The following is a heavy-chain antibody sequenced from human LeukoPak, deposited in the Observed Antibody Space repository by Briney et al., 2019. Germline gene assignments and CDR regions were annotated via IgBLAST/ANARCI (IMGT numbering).Heavy chain of an antibody. Sequence: GRSLSLSCSASGFTFSSYGMHWVRQAPGKGLEWVAVIWYDESYKYYADSVKGRFTISRDNSKNTLYLQMNSLRAEDTAVYYCARVSSSGWWGDIDYWGQGTLVTVSS. CDR1: GFTFSSYG. V-gene: IGHV3-33*01. CDR3: ARVSSSGWWGDIDY. CDR2: IWYDESYK. D-gene: IGHD6-19*01. J-gene: IGHJ4*02.